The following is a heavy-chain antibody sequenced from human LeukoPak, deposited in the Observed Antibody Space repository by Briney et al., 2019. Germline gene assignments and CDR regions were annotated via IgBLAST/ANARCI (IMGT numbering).Heavy chain of an antibody. CDR1: GGSISSYY. D-gene: IGHD6-13*01. V-gene: IGHV4-59*08. CDR3: ARAYSSSWATSDY. CDR2: IYYSGST. Sequence: SSETLSLTCTVSGGSISSYYWSWIRQPPGKGLEWIGYIYYSGSTNYNPSLKSRVTISVDTSKNQFSLKLSSVTAADTAVYYCARAYSSSWATSDYWGQGTLVTVSS. J-gene: IGHJ4*02.